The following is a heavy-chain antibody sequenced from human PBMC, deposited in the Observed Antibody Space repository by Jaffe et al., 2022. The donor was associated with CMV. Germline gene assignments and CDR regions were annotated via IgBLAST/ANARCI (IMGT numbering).Heavy chain of an antibody. CDR2: ISSGGRAT. D-gene: IGHD2-21*02. V-gene: IGHV3-11*01. CDR3: STAGGVTGPRG. J-gene: IGHJ4*02. Sequence: QVQLVESGGGLVKPGGSLRLSCAASGFTFSDYYMGWTRQAPGKGLEWVSFISSGGRATYYGDSVKGRFTISRDNARNSLYLQMNSLRAEDTAVYYCSTAGGVTGPRGWGQGTLVTVSS. CDR1: GFTFSDYY.